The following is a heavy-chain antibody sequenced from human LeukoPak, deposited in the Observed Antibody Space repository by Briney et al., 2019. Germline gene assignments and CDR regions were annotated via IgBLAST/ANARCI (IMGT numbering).Heavy chain of an antibody. CDR3: ARQGSHYNLILG. CDR1: GGSNSSSSYY. V-gene: IGHV4-39*01. D-gene: IGHD1-26*01. Sequence: SETLSLTCTVSGGSNSSSSYYWGWLRQPPGKGLEWIGSIYYRGSTYYNPSLKSRITIPVDTSKNQFSLQLSSVTAADTAVYYCARQGSHYNLILGWGRGTLVTVSS. J-gene: IGHJ4*02. CDR2: IYYRGST.